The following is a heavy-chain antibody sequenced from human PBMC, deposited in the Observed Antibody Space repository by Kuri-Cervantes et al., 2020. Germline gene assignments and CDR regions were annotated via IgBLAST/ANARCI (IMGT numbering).Heavy chain of an antibody. J-gene: IGHJ4*02. D-gene: IGHD5-12*01. CDR3: ARGRDYSGGYFDC. Sequence: GSLRLSCTVSGGSISSYYWSWIRQPPGKGLEWIGYIYYSGSTNYNPSLKSRVTISVDTSKNQFSLKLSSVTAADTAVYYCARGRDYSGGYFDCWGQGTLVTVSS. V-gene: IGHV4-59*01. CDR1: GGSISSYY. CDR2: IYYSGST.